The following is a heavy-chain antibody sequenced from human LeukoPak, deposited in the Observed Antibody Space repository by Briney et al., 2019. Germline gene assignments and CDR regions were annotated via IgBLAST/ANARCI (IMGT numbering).Heavy chain of an antibody. CDR3: ARDYGDYPYYYYYMDV. CDR1: GFTFSSYE. CDR2: ISSSGSTI. V-gene: IGHV3-48*03. J-gene: IGHJ6*03. D-gene: IGHD4-17*01. Sequence: GGSLRLPCAASGFTFSSYEMNWVRQAPGKGLEWVSYISSSGSTIYYADSVKGRFTISRDNAKNSLYLQMNSLRAEDTAVYYCARDYGDYPYYYYYMDVWGKGTTVTISS.